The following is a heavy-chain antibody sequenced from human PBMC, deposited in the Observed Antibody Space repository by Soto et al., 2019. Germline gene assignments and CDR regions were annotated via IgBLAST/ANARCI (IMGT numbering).Heavy chain of an antibody. V-gene: IGHV3-11*01. CDR1: GFTPRDYY. J-gene: IGHJ4*02. Sequence: GGALRLSWAGSGFTPRDYYNSWFRQAPGKGLEWISYISSSGRTIFYADFGKGRFTISRDNAKNSLFLQMSSLRAEDTAVYYCARNSERFASWGQGVLVTVSS. CDR3: ARNSERFAS. D-gene: IGHD1-1*01. CDR2: ISSSGRTI.